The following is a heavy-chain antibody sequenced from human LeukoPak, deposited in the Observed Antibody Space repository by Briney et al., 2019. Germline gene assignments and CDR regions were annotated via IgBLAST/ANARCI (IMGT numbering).Heavy chain of an antibody. CDR1: GGSIRSDTYF. Sequence: SQTLSLTCTVSGGSIRSDTYFWGWIRQPPGKGLELIGSISHSGIPFYNRSLKSRVSMSVDTSKNQFALKVTSVTAADAAVYFCARLLSYDILTDHYYKYYMDVWGEGTTVTVSS. D-gene: IGHD3-9*01. CDR3: ARLLSYDILTDHYYKYYMDV. J-gene: IGHJ6*03. CDR2: ISHSGIP. V-gene: IGHV4-39*01.